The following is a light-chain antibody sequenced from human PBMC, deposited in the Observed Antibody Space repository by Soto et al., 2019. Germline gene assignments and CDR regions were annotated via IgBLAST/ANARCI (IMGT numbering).Light chain of an antibody. CDR3: QKYNYWPIS. CDR1: QSVRSA. CDR2: DAS. V-gene: IGKV3-15*01. Sequence: EIVMTQSPATLSVSAGQRATLSCRASQSVRSALAWYQQKPGQAPRLLIYDASSRATGVPARFSGSGSGTEFTLTISSLQSEDFAVYSCQKYNYWPISFGQGTQVDI. J-gene: IGKJ5*01.